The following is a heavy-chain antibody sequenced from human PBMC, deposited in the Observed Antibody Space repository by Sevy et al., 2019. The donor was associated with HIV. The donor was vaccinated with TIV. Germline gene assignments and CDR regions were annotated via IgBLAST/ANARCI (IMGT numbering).Heavy chain of an antibody. V-gene: IGHV1-2*02. CDR2: INPNSGGT. CDR3: ARESALNYYDSSGSVDY. J-gene: IGHJ4*02. Sequence: ASVKVSCKASGYTFTGYYMHWVRQAPGQGLEWMGWINPNSGGTNYAQKFQGRVTMTRDTSISTAYMELSRLRSDDRAVYYCARESALNYYDSSGSVDYWGQGTLVTVSS. CDR1: GYTFTGYY. D-gene: IGHD3-22*01.